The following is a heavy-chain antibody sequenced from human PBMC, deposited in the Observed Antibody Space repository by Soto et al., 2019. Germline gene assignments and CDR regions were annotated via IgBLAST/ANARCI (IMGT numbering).Heavy chain of an antibody. Sequence: EVQVLESGGTLVQPGGSLRLSCAASGFSFSSYAMSWVHQAPGKGLEWVSAISGSGGRVYYADSVKGRFTISRDNSKNTLYLQMNNLRVEDTAVYYCAKRCSGGSCYSSPDYWGQGTLVTVSS. D-gene: IGHD2-15*01. CDR3: AKRCSGGSCYSSPDY. J-gene: IGHJ4*02. V-gene: IGHV3-23*01. CDR1: GFSFSSYA. CDR2: ISGSGGRV.